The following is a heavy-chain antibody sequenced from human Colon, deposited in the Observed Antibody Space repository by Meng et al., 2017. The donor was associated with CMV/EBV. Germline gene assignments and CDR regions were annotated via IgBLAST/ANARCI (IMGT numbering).Heavy chain of an antibody. CDR1: GFTFSYYW. D-gene: IGHD3-16*01. CDR2: IKQDGSEK. V-gene: IGHV3-7*01. J-gene: IGHJ5*02. Sequence: GESLKISCGASGFTFSYYWMSWVRQAPGKGLEWVANIKQDGSEKYYVDSVKGRFTISRDNAKNSLYLQMNSLRAEDTAVYYCARDRTTRINDAGLGYSLLDPWGQGVLVTVSS. CDR3: ARDRTTRINDAGLGYSLLDP.